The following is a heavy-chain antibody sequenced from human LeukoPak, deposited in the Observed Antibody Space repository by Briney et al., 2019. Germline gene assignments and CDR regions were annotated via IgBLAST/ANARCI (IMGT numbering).Heavy chain of an antibody. CDR2: IHQDGSER. CDR1: GFTFGNYW. J-gene: IGHJ4*02. CDR3: AKRGYCSGTNCYHYFDY. V-gene: IGHV3-7*03. Sequence: PGGSLRLSCATSGFTFGNYWMSWVRQAPGKGLEWVANIHQDGSERNYVDSVKGRFTIFRDNDRRLLYLQMNSLRVEDTAVYYCAKRGYCSGTNCYHYFDYWGQGTLVTVSS. D-gene: IGHD2-2*01.